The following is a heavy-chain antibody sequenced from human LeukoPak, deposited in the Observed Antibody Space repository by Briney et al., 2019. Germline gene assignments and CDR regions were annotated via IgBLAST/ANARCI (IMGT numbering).Heavy chain of an antibody. V-gene: IGHV3-23*01. CDR2: ISGSGDST. CDR3: AKDRGYSYGLGALDF. J-gene: IGHJ4*02. CDR1: GFTFSSFA. Sequence: PGGSLRLSCAASGFTFSSFAMSWVRQAPGKGLEWVSTISGSGDSTYYADSVKGRFTISRDNSKNTLYLQMNGLRADDTAVHYCAKDRGYSYGLGALDFWGQGTLVTVSS. D-gene: IGHD5-18*01.